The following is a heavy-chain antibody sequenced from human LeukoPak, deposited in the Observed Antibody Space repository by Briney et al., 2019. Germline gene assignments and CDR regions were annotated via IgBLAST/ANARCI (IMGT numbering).Heavy chain of an antibody. D-gene: IGHD3-3*01. CDR1: GFTFSSYS. CDR3: ARVNGFWSGYYTDY. J-gene: IGHJ4*02. V-gene: IGHV3-48*01. Sequence: GXSLRLSCAASGFTFSSYSMNWVRQAPGKGLEWVSYISSSSSTIYYADSVKGRFTISRDNAKNSLYLQMNSLRAEDTAVYYCARVNGFWSGYYTDYWGQGTLVTVSS. CDR2: ISSSSSTI.